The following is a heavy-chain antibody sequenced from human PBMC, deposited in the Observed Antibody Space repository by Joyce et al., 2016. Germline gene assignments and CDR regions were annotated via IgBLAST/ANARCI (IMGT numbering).Heavy chain of an antibody. CDR1: GFTFSNYW. V-gene: IGHV3-7*01. D-gene: IGHD3-10*01. CDR2: IRPDGGER. J-gene: IGHJ6*02. CDR3: ARVANYDGSGSYYYYGMDA. Sequence: EVQLLESGGGLVQPGGSLRLSCAASGFTFSNYWMAWVGQAPGKGLEGVANIRPDGGERYYLDSVKGRFTSSRDITKNSLYLQMNSLGAEDTALYYCARVANYDGSGSYYYYGMDAWGQGTAVTVSS.